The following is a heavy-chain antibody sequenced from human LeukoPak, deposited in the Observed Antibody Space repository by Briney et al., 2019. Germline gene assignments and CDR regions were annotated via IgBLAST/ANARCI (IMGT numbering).Heavy chain of an antibody. CDR2: IYSGGST. V-gene: IGHV3-53*03. Sequence: GGSLRLSCAASGFTLSSNYVSWVRKAPGKGLERVSVIYSGGSTYYADSVQGRFTISRDNSKNTLYLQMNSLRAEDTAVYYCARGVTSYYYYGMDVWGQGTTVTVSS. D-gene: IGHD3-10*01. J-gene: IGHJ6*02. CDR3: ARGVTSYYYYGMDV. CDR1: GFTLSSNY.